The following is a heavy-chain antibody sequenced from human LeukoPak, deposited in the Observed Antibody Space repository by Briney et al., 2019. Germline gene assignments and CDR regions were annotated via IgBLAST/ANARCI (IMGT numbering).Heavy chain of an antibody. D-gene: IGHD6-19*01. CDR3: VRQWLAWDY. CDR1: GFTFNIYE. CDR2: ISSRDNTI. Sequence: GGSLRLSCAASGFTFNIYEMNWVRQAPGKGPEWVSYISSRDNTIYYADSVKGRFTISRDNVKNSLYLQMNSLRAEDTAVYYCVRQWLAWDYWGQGTLVTVSS. J-gene: IGHJ4*02. V-gene: IGHV3-48*03.